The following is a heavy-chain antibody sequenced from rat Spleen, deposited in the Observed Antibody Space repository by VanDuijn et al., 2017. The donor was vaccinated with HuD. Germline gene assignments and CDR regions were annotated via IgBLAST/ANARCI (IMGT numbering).Heavy chain of an antibody. CDR1: GFTFSNYY. J-gene: IGHJ2*01. Sequence: EVQLVESGGGLVQPGKSLKVSCAASGFTFSNYYMAWVRQAPTKGLEWVAYISTGGDNTYYPDSVKGRFTISRDIAKSTLYLQMNDLRSEDTATYYCTRGTYFRHWGQGVMVTVSS. CDR2: ISTGGDNT. V-gene: IGHV5-27*01. D-gene: IGHD4-6*01. CDR3: TRGTYFRH.